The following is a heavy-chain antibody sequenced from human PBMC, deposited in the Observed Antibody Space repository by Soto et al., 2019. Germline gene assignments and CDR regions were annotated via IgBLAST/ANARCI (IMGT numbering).Heavy chain of an antibody. D-gene: IGHD3-22*01. V-gene: IGHV3-30-3*01. CDR3: ARERVVVIHDAFDI. CDR2: ISYDGSNK. CDR1: GFTFSSYA. Sequence: PGGSLRLSCAASGFTFSSYAMHWVRQAPGKGLEWVAVISYDGSNKYYADSVKGRFTISRDNSKNTLYLQMNSLRAEDTAVYYCARERVVVIHDAFDIWGQGTMVTVSS. J-gene: IGHJ3*02.